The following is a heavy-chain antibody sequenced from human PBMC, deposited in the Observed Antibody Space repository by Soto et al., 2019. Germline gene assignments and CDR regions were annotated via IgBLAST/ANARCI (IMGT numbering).Heavy chain of an antibody. J-gene: IGHJ5*02. Sequence: GASVKVSCKASGYTFTNYDIHWVRQATGQGLEWMGWMNPDSGNTGQSKQFQGRVTMTRDTSASTAYMELSSLRSEDTAVYYCAREALTGYYNWFDPWGQGTLVTVSS. CDR3: AREALTGYYNWFDP. CDR2: MNPDSGNT. V-gene: IGHV1-8*01. CDR1: GYTFTNYD. D-gene: IGHD3-9*01.